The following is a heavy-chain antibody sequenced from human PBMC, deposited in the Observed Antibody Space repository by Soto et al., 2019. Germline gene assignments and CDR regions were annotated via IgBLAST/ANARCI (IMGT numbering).Heavy chain of an antibody. D-gene: IGHD3-22*01. CDR1: GYTFTGYY. CDR2: INPNSGGT. V-gene: IGHV1-2*04. Sequence: QVPLVQSGAEVKKPGASVKVSCKASGYTFTGYYMHWVRQAPGQGLEWMGWINPNSGGTNYAQKFQGWVTMTRDTSISTAYMELSRLRSDDTAVYYCARGGRGYYYEVANNWFDPWGQGTLVTVSS. CDR3: ARGGRGYYYEVANNWFDP. J-gene: IGHJ5*02.